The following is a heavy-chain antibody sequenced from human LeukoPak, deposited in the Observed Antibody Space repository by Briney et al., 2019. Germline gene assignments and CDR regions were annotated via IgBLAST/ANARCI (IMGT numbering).Heavy chain of an antibody. CDR2: LSYDGSTK. CDR3: TRVRVPSRVLLPYFDY. J-gene: IGHJ4*02. D-gene: IGHD3-10*01. CDR1: GFTFSTYS. Sequence: GSSLRLSCSASGFTFSTYSIHWVRQAPGKGLEWVAALSYDGSTKYFAESVKGRFAISRDNSQNTLYLQLNNLTAEDTAVYYCTRVRVPSRVLLPYFDYWGQGTLVTVSS. V-gene: IGHV3-30*01.